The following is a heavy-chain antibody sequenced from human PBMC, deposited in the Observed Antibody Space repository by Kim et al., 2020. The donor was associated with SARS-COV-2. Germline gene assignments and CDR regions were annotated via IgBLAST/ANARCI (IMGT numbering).Heavy chain of an antibody. CDR1: GFTFSSYG. D-gene: IGHD1-1*01. V-gene: IGHV3-33*01. J-gene: IGHJ3*02. CDR2: IWYDGSNK. Sequence: GGSLRLSCAASGFTFSSYGMHWVRQAPGKGLEWVAVIWYDGSNKYYADSVKGRFTISRDNSKNTLYLQMNSLRAEDTAVYYCARERATTDWGSDAFDIWGQGTMVTVSS. CDR3: ARERATTDWGSDAFDI.